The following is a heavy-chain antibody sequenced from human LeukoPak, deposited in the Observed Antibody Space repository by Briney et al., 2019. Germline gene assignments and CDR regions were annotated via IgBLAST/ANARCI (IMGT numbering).Heavy chain of an antibody. J-gene: IGHJ1*01. CDR2: ISSSSSYI. D-gene: IGHD3-22*01. CDR3: ARGGYYYDSSGYYYPGAEYFQH. V-gene: IGHV3-21*01. Sequence: PGGSLRLSCAAYGFTFSSYSMNWVRQAPGKGLEWVSSISSSSSYIYYADSVKGRFTISRYNAKNSLYLQMNSLRAEDTAVYYCARGGYYYDSSGYYYPGAEYFQHWGQGTLVTVSS. CDR1: GFTFSSYS.